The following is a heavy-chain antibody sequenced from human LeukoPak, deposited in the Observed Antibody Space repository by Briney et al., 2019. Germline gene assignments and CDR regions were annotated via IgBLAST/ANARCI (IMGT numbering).Heavy chain of an antibody. CDR3: AKDYSVSPYYFDY. Sequence: RTGGSLRLSCAASGFTFSSYAMSWVRQAPGKGLEWVSGISGSGDSTYYADSVKGRFTISRDNSKNALYLQMNSLRAEDTAVYYCAKDYSVSPYYFDYWGQGTLVTVSS. J-gene: IGHJ4*02. CDR1: GFTFSSYA. D-gene: IGHD2-21*01. CDR2: ISGSGDST. V-gene: IGHV3-23*01.